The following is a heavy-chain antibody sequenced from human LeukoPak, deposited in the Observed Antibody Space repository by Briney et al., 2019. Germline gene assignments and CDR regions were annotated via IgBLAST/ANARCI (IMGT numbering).Heavy chain of an antibody. CDR3: ARTYYDFWSGYYTPYYYYGMDV. CDR1: GGSFSGYY. J-gene: IGHJ6*02. D-gene: IGHD3-3*01. CDR2: INHSGST. V-gene: IGHV4-34*01. Sequence: SETLSLTCAVYGGSFSGYYWSWIRQPPGKGLEWIGEINHSGSTNYNPSLKSRVTISVDTSKNQFSLKLSSVTAADTAVYYCARTYYDFWSGYYTPYYYYGMDVWGQGTTVTVSS.